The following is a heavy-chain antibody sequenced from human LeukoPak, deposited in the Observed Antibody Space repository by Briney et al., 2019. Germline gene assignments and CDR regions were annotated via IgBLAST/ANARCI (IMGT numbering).Heavy chain of an antibody. J-gene: IGHJ4*02. CDR2: IYYSWST. CDR1: GGSISSYY. V-gene: IGHV4-59*01. CDR3: ARSYYYDSSGYYYSPIYDY. D-gene: IGHD3-22*01. Sequence: SETLSLTCTVSGGSISSYYWSWSLHPPGKGLEWIGYIYYSWSTNYNPSLKSLVTISVDTSKNQFSLQLSSVTAADTAVYYCARSYYYDSSGYYYSPIYDYWGQGTLVTVSS.